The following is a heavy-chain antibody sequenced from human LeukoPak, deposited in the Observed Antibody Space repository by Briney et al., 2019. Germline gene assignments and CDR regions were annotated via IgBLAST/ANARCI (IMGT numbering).Heavy chain of an antibody. CDR1: GGSISGGSYS. CDR2: IYHSGST. J-gene: IGHJ4*02. V-gene: IGHV4-30-2*01. D-gene: IGHD3-10*01. Sequence: PSQTLSLTCAVSGGSISGGSYSWSWIRQPPGKGLEWIGYIYHSGSTYYNPSLKSRVTISVDRSKNQFSLNLHSVTAADTAVYYCARHYGSGSRSKFDHWGRGTLVTVSS. CDR3: ARHYGSGSRSKFDH.